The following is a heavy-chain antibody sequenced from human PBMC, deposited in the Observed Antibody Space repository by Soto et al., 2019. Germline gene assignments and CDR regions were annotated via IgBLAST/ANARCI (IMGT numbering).Heavy chain of an antibody. V-gene: IGHV1-2*02. J-gene: IGHJ6*02. CDR3: ASEATITRPPGNGMDV. Sequence: ASVKVSCKASGYTFTGYYMHWVRQAPGQGLEWMGWINPNSGGTNYAQKFQGRATMTRDTSISTAYMELSRLRSDDTAVYYCASEATITRPPGNGMDVWGQGTTVTVSS. CDR2: INPNSGGT. CDR1: GYTFTGYY. D-gene: IGHD1-1*01.